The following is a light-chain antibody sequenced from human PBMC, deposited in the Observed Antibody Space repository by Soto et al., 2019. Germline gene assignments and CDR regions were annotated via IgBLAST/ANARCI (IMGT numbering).Light chain of an antibody. CDR1: QTVRNNY. Sequence: EFVLTQSAGTLSLSPGERATLSCRASQTVRNNYLAWYQQKPGQAPRLLIYDASSRATGIPDRFSGGGSGTDFTLTISSLEPEDFTVYYCQQRSDWPRLTFGGGTKV. V-gene: IGKV3D-20*02. CDR2: DAS. J-gene: IGKJ4*01. CDR3: QQRSDWPRLT.